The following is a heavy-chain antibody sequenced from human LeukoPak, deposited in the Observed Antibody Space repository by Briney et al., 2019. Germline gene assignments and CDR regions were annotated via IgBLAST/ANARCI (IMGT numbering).Heavy chain of an antibody. V-gene: IGHV3-74*01. Sequence: GGSLRLSCAASGFTFSTYWMNWGRQAPGKGLEWVSRIKSDGSGATYADSVKGRFTISRDNAKNTLYLQMNSLRAEDTAVYYCARAYTSDYWGQGTLVTVSS. CDR1: GFTFSTYW. CDR2: IKSDGSGA. D-gene: IGHD2-2*02. J-gene: IGHJ4*02. CDR3: ARAYTSDY.